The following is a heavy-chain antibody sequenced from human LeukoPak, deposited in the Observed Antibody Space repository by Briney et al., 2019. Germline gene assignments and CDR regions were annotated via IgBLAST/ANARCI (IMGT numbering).Heavy chain of an antibody. CDR1: GYSFTSYW. CDR3: ARRRSSGYYYGGTYWYFDL. V-gene: IGHV5-51*01. J-gene: IGHJ2*01. D-gene: IGHD3-22*01. Sequence: GESLKISCKGSGYSFTSYWIGWVRQMPGKGLEWMGIIYPGDSDTRYSPSFQGQVTISADKSISTAYLQWSSLKASDTAMYYCARRRSSGYYYGGTYWYFDLWGRGTLVTVSS. CDR2: IYPGDSDT.